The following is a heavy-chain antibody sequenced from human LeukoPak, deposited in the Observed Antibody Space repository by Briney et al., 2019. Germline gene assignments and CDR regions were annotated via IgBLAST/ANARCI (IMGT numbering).Heavy chain of an antibody. Sequence: PGGSLSLSCAASGLTFSTYWMHWVRQAPGKGLVWVSRINSDGRSTTYADFVKGRFTISRDNAKNTLYLQMNSLRAEDTAVYYCAREGTSGWYYFDYWGQGTLVTVSS. V-gene: IGHV3-74*01. CDR2: INSDGRST. J-gene: IGHJ4*02. CDR3: AREGTSGWYYFDY. CDR1: GLTFSTYW. D-gene: IGHD6-19*01.